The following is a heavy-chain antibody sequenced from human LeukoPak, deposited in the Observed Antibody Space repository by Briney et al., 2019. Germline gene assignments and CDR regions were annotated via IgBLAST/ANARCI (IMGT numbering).Heavy chain of an antibody. CDR1: GYTFTGYY. CDR2: ISGYNGKT. Sequence: ASVKVSCKASGYTFTGYYMHWVRQAPGQGLEWMGWISGYNGKTKYAQNLQGRVTMTTDTSTSTAYMELGSLRSDDMAVYYCARDRVYDYSNPRGFDHWGQGTLVTVSS. J-gene: IGHJ4*02. V-gene: IGHV1-18*03. CDR3: ARDRVYDYSNPRGFDH. D-gene: IGHD3-16*01.